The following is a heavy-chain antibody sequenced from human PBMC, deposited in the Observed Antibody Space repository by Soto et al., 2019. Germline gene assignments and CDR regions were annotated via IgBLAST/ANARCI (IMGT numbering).Heavy chain of an antibody. D-gene: IGHD3-3*01. J-gene: IGHJ6*02. Sequence: QVQLVQSGAEVKKPGSSVKVSCKASGGTFNRYAISWLRQAPGQGLEWMGGIIPIFGIGNDAQRFQGRVTITADESTGTAYMELSSLRSEDTGVYYCARSAITLFGVVSIPPHYYSEMDGWGQGTTVTVSS. V-gene: IGHV1-69*01. CDR2: IIPIFGIG. CDR1: GGTFNRYA. CDR3: ARSAITLFGVVSIPPHYYSEMDG.